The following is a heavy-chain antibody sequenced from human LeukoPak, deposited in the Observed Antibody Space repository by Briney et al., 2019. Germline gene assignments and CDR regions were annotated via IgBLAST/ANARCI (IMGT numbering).Heavy chain of an antibody. J-gene: IGHJ4*02. V-gene: IGHV3-30-3*01. CDR3: ARDSGTAMADY. Sequence: GGSLRLSCAASGFTFSSYAMHWVRQAPGKGLEWVAVISYDGSNKYYADSVKGRFTISRDNSKNTLYLQMNSLRAEDTAVYYCARDSGTAMADYWGQGTLVTVSS. D-gene: IGHD5-18*01. CDR2: ISYDGSNK. CDR1: GFTFSSYA.